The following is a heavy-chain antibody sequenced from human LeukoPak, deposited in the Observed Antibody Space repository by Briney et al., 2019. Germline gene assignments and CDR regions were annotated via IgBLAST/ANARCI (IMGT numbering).Heavy chain of an antibody. CDR2: ISAYNGNT. Sequence: ASVKVSCKASGYTFTSYGISWVRQAPGQGLEWMGWISAYNGNTNYAQKLQGRVTMTTDTSTSTAYMELRSLRSEDTAVYYCAREGDSSSWSYYFDYWGQGTLVTVSS. D-gene: IGHD6-13*01. V-gene: IGHV1-18*01. CDR1: GYTFTSYG. J-gene: IGHJ4*02. CDR3: AREGDSSSWSYYFDY.